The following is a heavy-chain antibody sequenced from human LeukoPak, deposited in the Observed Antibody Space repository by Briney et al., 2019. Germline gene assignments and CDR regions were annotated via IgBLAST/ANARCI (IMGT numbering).Heavy chain of an antibody. J-gene: IGHJ4*02. V-gene: IGHV3-74*01. CDR2: INSDGSST. CDR1: GFTFSGSW. CDR3: ATSRTFDY. Sequence: QAGGSLRLSCAASGFTFSGSWMHWVRQAPGKGLVWVSGINSDGSSTSYADSVKGRFTISRDNAKNTVYLQMNSLRAEDTAVYHCATSRTFDYWGQGTLVTVSS.